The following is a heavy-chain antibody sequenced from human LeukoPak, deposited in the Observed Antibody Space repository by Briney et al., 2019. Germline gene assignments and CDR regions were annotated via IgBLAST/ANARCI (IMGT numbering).Heavy chain of an antibody. CDR3: AKYMSSGQ. CDR2: VSGSGDST. Sequence: PRGSLRLSCAASGFTFSNCAMSWVRQAPGKGLEWVSGVSGSGDSTYYADSVKGRFTTSRDNSNNTLFLLMNSLRAEDTAVYYCAKYMSSGQWGQGTLVTVSS. V-gene: IGHV3-23*01. D-gene: IGHD6-19*01. CDR1: GFTFSNCA. J-gene: IGHJ4*02.